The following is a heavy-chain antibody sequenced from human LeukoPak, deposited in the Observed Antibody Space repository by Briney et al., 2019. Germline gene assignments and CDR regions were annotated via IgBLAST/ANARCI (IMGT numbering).Heavy chain of an antibody. CDR2: ISAYNGNT. Sequence: ASVKVSCKASGYTFTSYGISWVRQAPGQGLEWMGWISAYNGNTNYAQKLQGRVTMTTDTSTSTAYMELRSLRSDDTAVYYCARSRDIYGSGSYYVDYWGQGTLVTVSS. D-gene: IGHD3-10*01. J-gene: IGHJ4*02. V-gene: IGHV1-18*01. CDR1: GYTFTSYG. CDR3: ARSRDIYGSGSYYVDY.